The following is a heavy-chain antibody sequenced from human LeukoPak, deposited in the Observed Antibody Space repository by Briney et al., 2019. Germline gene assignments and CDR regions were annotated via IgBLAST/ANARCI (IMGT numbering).Heavy chain of an antibody. Sequence: PGGSLILSCAASGFTFSSYAMSWVRQAPGKGLEWVSAISGSGGSTYYADSVKGRFTISRDNSKNTLYLQMNSLRAEDTAVYYCARTIAAAGGNFDYWGQGTLVTVSS. D-gene: IGHD6-13*01. V-gene: IGHV3-23*01. J-gene: IGHJ4*02. CDR3: ARTIAAAGGNFDY. CDR2: ISGSGGST. CDR1: GFTFSSYA.